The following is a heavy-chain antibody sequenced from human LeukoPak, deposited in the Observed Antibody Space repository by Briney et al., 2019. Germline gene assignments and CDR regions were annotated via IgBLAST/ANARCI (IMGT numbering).Heavy chain of an antibody. D-gene: IGHD3-22*01. CDR3: AKDIGSGYPYGSDY. CDR1: GFTFSSYW. V-gene: IGHV3-7*01. J-gene: IGHJ4*02. CDR2: IKQDGSEK. Sequence: GGSLRLSCAASGFTFSSYWMSWVRQAPGKGLEWVANIKQDGSEKYYVDSVKGRFTISRDNSKNTLYLQMNSLRAEDTAAYYCAKDIGSGYPYGSDYWGQGTLVTVSS.